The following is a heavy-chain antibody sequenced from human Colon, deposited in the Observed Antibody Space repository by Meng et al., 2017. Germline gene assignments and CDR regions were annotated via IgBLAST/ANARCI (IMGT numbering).Heavy chain of an antibody. CDR1: GFTFRDYY. V-gene: IGHV3-11*01. J-gene: IGHJ4*02. CDR2: ISSSGKII. Sequence: QGEGVVSGGGLVKPGGPPRFAWPASGFTFRDYYMTWIRQAPGKGLEWVSHISSSGKIIDYADSVKGRFTISRDNANNSLYLQMDSLTADDTAVYYCARDHGTGLDHWGQGALVTVSS. D-gene: IGHD1-14*01. CDR3: ARDHGTGLDH.